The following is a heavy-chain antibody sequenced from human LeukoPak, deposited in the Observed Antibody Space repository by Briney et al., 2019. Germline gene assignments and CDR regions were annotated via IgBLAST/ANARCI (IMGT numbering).Heavy chain of an antibody. CDR3: TRYYYDSSGYHR. D-gene: IGHD3-22*01. CDR1: GFTFSGSA. J-gene: IGHJ4*02. Sequence: PGGSLRLSCAASGFTFSGSAMHWVRQASGKGLEWVGRIRSRANSYATAYAASVKGRFTISRDDSKNTAYLQMNSLKTEDTAVYYCTRYYYDSSGYHRWGQGTLVTVSS. CDR2: IRSRANSYAT. V-gene: IGHV3-73*01.